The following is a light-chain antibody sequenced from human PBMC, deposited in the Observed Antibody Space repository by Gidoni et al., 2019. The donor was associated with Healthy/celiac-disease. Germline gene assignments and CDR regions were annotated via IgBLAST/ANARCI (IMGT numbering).Light chain of an antibody. CDR3: QQYGSSPIT. CDR1: QSVSSSY. J-gene: IGKJ5*01. V-gene: IGKV3-20*01. Sequence: EIVLTQSPGTLSLSTGERATLSCRASQSVSSSYLAWYQQKPGQAPRLLIYGASSRATGIPDRFSGSGSGTDFTLTISRLEPEDFAVYYCQQYGSSPITFXXXTRLEIK. CDR2: GAS.